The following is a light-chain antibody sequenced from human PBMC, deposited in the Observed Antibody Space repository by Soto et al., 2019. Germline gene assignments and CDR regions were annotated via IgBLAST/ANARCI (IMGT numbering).Light chain of an antibody. CDR3: QQYVSSVT. J-gene: IGKJ1*01. CDR2: GAS. CDR1: QSVDSSF. Sequence: EIVLTQSPGSLSLSPGERATLSCRASQSVDSSFFAWYQQKPGQAPRLLIYGASNRATGIPDRFSGRGSGTDFTLTITGLEPEDFAVYDCQQYVSSVTFGQGTKVEIK. V-gene: IGKV3-20*01.